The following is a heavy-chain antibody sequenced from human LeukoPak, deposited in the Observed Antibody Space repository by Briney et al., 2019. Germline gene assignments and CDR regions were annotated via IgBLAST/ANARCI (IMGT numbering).Heavy chain of an antibody. CDR1: GFTFNSYW. V-gene: IGHV3-7*04. CDR2: IKQDGSEK. J-gene: IGHJ6*03. CDR3: ARGQVGATKLYYYYYMDV. D-gene: IGHD1-26*01. Sequence: GGSLRLSCAASGFTFNSYWMSWVRQAPGKGLEWVANIKQDGSEKYYVDSVKGRFTISRDNAKNSLYLQMNSLRAEDTAVYYCARGQVGATKLYYYYYMDVWGKGTTVTVSS.